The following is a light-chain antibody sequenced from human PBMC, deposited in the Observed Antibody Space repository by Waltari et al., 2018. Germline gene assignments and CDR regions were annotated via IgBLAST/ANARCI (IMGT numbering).Light chain of an antibody. CDR2: AES. CDR3: QQYNTWPRS. CDR1: QIVSTN. Sequence: EIVMTQSPATLSVSPGESAALSCRASQIVSTNLAWYQQKPGQAPRLPLYAESTRASGIPARFRGSGSGTVFTLTISSLQSEDFAVYYCQQYNTWPRSFGQGTRLDLK. J-gene: IGKJ2*03. V-gene: IGKV3-15*01.